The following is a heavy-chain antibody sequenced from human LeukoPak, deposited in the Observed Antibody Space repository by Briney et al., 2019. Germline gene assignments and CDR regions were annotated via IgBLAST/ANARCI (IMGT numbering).Heavy chain of an antibody. Sequence: PGGSLRLSCAASGFTFSSYWMHWVRQAPGKGLVWVSRNSSEGDTTSYADSVKGRFTVSRDNAKNTLYLQMNSLRAEDTAVYYCARETYSSSWYREYYFDYWGQGTLVTVSS. V-gene: IGHV3-74*01. CDR1: GFTFSSYW. CDR3: ARETYSSSWYREYYFDY. D-gene: IGHD6-13*01. J-gene: IGHJ4*02. CDR2: NSSEGDTT.